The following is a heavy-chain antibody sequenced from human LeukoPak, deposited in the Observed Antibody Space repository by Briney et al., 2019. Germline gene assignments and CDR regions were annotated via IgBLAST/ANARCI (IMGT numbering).Heavy chain of an antibody. CDR1: GGSFSGYY. CDR3: ARGITHPYYFDY. CDR2: INHSGST. J-gene: IGHJ4*02. V-gene: IGHV4-34*01. Sequence: SETLSLTCAVYGGSFSGYYWSWIRQPPGKGLEWIGEINHSGSTNYNPSLKSRVTISVDTSKNQFSLKLSSVTAADTAVYYCARGITHPYYFDYWVQGTLVTVSS. D-gene: IGHD1-20*01.